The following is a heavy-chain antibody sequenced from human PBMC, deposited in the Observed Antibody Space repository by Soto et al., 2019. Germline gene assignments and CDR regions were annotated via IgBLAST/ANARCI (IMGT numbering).Heavy chain of an antibody. CDR1: GGSVNGYY. V-gene: IGHV4-34*01. D-gene: IGHD3-3*01. J-gene: IGHJ5*02. Sequence: PSETLSLTCAVYGGSVNGYYWNWIRQPPGKGLEWIGEINHTGGTHYNPLLKSRVTMSVDTSKNQFSLRLSSVTAADTAIYYCATRITVFGLLIPPFDPWGQGTQVTVSS. CDR2: INHTGGT. CDR3: ATRITVFGLLIPPFDP.